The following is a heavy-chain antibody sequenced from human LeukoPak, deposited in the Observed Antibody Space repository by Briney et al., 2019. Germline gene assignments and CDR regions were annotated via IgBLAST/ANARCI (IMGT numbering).Heavy chain of an antibody. Sequence: SSETLSLTCTVSGGSISSYYWSWIRQPPGKGLEWIGYIYYSGSTNYNPSLKSRVTISVDTSKNQFSLKLSSVTAADTAVYYCARDRVPGGYSYGPQGTPNYYYYGMDVWGQGTTVTVSS. D-gene: IGHD5-18*01. J-gene: IGHJ6*02. CDR3: ARDRVPGGYSYGPQGTPNYYYYGMDV. V-gene: IGHV4-59*01. CDR1: GGSISSYY. CDR2: IYYSGST.